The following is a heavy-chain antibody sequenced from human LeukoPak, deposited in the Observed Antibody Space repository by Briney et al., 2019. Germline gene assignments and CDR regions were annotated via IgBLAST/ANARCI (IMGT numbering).Heavy chain of an antibody. J-gene: IGHJ6*02. D-gene: IGHD2-21*02. V-gene: IGHV1-2*02. CDR2: ISPNSGGT. CDR1: GYTFTGYY. Sequence: ASVKVSCKASGYTFTGYYMHWVRQAPGQGLEWMGWISPNSGGTNYAQKFQGRVTMTRDTSISTAYMELSRLRSDDTAVYYCARFPRRVTYGMDVWGQGTTVTVSS. CDR3: ARFPRRVTYGMDV.